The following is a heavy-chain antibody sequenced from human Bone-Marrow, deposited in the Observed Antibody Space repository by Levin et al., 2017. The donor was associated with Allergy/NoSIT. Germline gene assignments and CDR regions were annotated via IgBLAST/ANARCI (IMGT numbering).Heavy chain of an antibody. CDR2: IYHSGNI. V-gene: IGHV4-4*02. CDR3: ARVYNSAFDS. CDR1: NGSISSSNW. J-gene: IGHJ4*02. Sequence: PSETLSLTCVVSNGSISSSNWWSWVRQSRGKGLEWIGEIYHSGNIDYNPSLKSRAIILVDKSKNEFSLKLTSVTAADTAVYYCARVYNSAFDSWGQGLLVTVSS. D-gene: IGHD5-24*01.